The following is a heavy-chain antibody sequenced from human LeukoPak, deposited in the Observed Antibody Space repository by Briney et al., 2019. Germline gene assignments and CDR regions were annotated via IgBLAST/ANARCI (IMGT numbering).Heavy chain of an antibody. D-gene: IGHD6-19*01. CDR3: ARGKQWLVRRFFDY. CDR1: GESFSGYY. V-gene: IGHV4-34*01. J-gene: IGHJ4*02. Sequence: SETLSLPCAVYGESFSGYYWSGIREPPRKGLEGSGEINRSGSTSYIPSGKSRVPISLDTSKTQSSLKLRSVTAEDTAVYYCARGKQWLVRRFFDYWGQGTLVTVSS. CDR2: INRSGST.